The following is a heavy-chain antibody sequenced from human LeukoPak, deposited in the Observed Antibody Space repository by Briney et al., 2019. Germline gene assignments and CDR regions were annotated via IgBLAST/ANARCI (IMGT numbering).Heavy chain of an antibody. Sequence: GGSLRLSCIASGFTFGDYAMSWVRQAQGKGLEWVGFIRSKAYGGTTEYAASVKGGFTISRDDSKSIAYLQMNSLKTEDTAVYYCTRGTIFGVVPEFDYWGQGTLVTVSS. J-gene: IGHJ4*02. CDR3: TRGTIFGVVPEFDY. V-gene: IGHV3-49*04. CDR2: IRSKAYGGTT. CDR1: GFTFGDYA. D-gene: IGHD3-3*01.